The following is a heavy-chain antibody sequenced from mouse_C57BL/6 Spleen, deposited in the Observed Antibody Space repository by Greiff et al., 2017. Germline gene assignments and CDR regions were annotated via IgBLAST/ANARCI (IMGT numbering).Heavy chain of an antibody. Sequence: VQLQQSGPGLVQPSQSLSITCTVSGFSLTSYGVHWVRQPPGKGLEWLGGICRGGSTDYNAAFISRLSISKDNSKIQVFFKMNSLQADDTAIYYCANNLQVWGQGTLVTVSA. J-gene: IGHJ3*01. CDR2: ICRGGST. D-gene: IGHD2-1*01. V-gene: IGHV2-4*01. CDR1: GFSLTSYG. CDR3: ANNLQV.